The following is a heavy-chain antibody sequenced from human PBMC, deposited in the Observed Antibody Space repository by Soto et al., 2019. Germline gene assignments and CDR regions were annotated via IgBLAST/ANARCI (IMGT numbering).Heavy chain of an antibody. D-gene: IGHD6-19*01. CDR3: ARVGLQWLVRYYFDY. J-gene: IGHJ4*02. Sequence: GGSLRLSCAASGFTFSDYYMSWIRQAPGKGLEWVSYISSSGSTIYYADSVKGRFTISRDNAKNSLYLQMNSLRAEDTAVYYCARVGLQWLVRYYFDYWGQGTLVTVSS. CDR2: ISSSGSTI. CDR1: GFTFSDYY. V-gene: IGHV3-11*01.